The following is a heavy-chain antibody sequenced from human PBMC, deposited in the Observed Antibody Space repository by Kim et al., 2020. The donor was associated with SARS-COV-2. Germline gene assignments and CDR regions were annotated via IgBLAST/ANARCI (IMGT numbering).Heavy chain of an antibody. D-gene: IGHD3-22*01. CDR3: ARDNYYDSSGYRSFDYYYYGMDV. CDR2: ISYDGSNK. CDR1: GFTFSSYA. J-gene: IGHJ6*02. Sequence: GGSLRLSCAASGFTFSSYAMHWVRQAPGKGLEWVAVISYDGSNKYYADSVKGRFTISRDNSKNTLYLQMNSLRAEDTAVYYCARDNYYDSSGYRSFDYYYYGMDVWGQGTTVTVSS. V-gene: IGHV3-30*04.